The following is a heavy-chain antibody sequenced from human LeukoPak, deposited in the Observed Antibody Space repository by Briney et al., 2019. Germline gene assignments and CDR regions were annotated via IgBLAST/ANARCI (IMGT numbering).Heavy chain of an antibody. Sequence: PSETLSLTCTVSGGSISSSSYYWGWIRQPPGKGLEWIGSIYYSGSTYYNPSLKSRVTISVDTSKNQFSLKLSSVTAADTAVYYCATLSDSSSWVIDYWGQGTLVTVSS. CDR3: ATLSDSSSWVIDY. CDR2: IYYSGST. J-gene: IGHJ4*02. CDR1: GGSISSSSYY. D-gene: IGHD6-13*01. V-gene: IGHV4-39*07.